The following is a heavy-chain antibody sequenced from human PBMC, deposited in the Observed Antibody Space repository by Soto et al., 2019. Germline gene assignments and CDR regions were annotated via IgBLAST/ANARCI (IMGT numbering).Heavy chain of an antibody. CDR1: GYSFTSYW. CDR3: AKTLSSIAARDAFDI. J-gene: IGHJ3*02. Sequence: GESLKISCKGSGYSFTSYWIGWVRQMPGKGLEWMGIIYPGDSDTRYSPSLQGQVTISADKSISTAYLQWSSLKASDTAIYYCAKTLSSIAARDAFDIWGQETMVTVSS. D-gene: IGHD6-6*01. V-gene: IGHV5-51*01. CDR2: IYPGDSDT.